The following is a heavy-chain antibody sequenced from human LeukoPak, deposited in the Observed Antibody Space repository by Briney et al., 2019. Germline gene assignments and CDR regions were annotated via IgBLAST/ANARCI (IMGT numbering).Heavy chain of an antibody. V-gene: IGHV1-8*01. J-gene: IGHJ6*03. CDR2: MNPNSGNT. Sequence: SVKVSCKASGYTFTSYDINWVRQATGQGLEWMGWMNPNSGNTGYAQKFQGRVTMTRNTSISTAYMELSSLRSEDTAVYYCARARWDYGSGSYSYYYYMDVWGKGTTVTISS. CDR3: ARARWDYGSGSYSYYYYMDV. D-gene: IGHD3-10*01. CDR1: GYTFTSYD.